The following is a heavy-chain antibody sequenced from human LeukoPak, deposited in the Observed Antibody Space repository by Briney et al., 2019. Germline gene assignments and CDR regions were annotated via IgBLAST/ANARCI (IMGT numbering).Heavy chain of an antibody. D-gene: IGHD1-1*01. Sequence: GASVKVSCKASGGTFSSYAISWVRQAPGQGLEWMGRIIPILGIANYAQKFQGRVTITADKSTSTAYMELSSLRSEDTAVYYCARVIGTTWFGFLSGMDVWGQGTTVTVSS. J-gene: IGHJ6*02. CDR2: IIPILGIA. CDR3: ARVIGTTWFGFLSGMDV. V-gene: IGHV1-69*04. CDR1: GGTFSSYA.